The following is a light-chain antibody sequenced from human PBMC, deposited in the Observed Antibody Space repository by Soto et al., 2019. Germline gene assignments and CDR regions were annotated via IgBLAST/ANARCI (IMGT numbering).Light chain of an antibody. CDR3: QQYNNWPRT. CDR2: GAS. CDR1: QSVSNN. V-gene: IGKV3-15*01. J-gene: IGKJ1*01. Sequence: EIVLTQSPGTLSLSPGERATLSRRASQSVSNNYLAWYQQKPGQAPRLHIYGASRRATGFPARFSGSGSGTEFTLTISSLQSEDFAVYYCQQYNNWPRTFGQGTKVDIK.